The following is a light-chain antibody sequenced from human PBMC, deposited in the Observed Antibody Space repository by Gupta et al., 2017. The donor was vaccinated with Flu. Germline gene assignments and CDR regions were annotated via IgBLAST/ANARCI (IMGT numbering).Light chain of an antibody. CDR1: QDFGSD. Sequence: DIQLTQSPSFLSAALGDRVTITCRASQDFGSDLAWYQQKPGKAPKLLIYTASILESGVPSRFSGSKSGTEFTLTVSSLQPEDFAGYYCQQLNSYPLTFGGGTKVEIK. CDR3: QQLNSYPLT. J-gene: IGKJ4*01. V-gene: IGKV1-9*01. CDR2: TAS.